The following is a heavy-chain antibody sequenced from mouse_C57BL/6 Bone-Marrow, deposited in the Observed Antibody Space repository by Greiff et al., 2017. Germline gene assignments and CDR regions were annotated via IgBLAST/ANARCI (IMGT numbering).Heavy chain of an antibody. CDR3: ARGHYYGGSYLYYYAMDY. CDR2: ISDGGSYT. Sequence: EVQLVESGGGLVKPGGSLKLSCAASGFTFSSYAMSWVRQTPEKRLEWVATISDGGSYTYYPDNVKGRFTISRDNAKNNLYLQMSHLKSEDTAMYYCARGHYYGGSYLYYYAMDYWGQGTSVTVSS. CDR1: GFTFSSYA. V-gene: IGHV5-4*01. J-gene: IGHJ4*01. D-gene: IGHD1-1*01.